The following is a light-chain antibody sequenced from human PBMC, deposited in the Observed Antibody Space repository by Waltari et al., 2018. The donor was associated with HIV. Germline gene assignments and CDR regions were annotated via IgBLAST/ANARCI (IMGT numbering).Light chain of an antibody. J-gene: IGLJ3*02. CDR3: ASWVDRLNGWV. Sequence: QSVLTQPPSTSGTPGQRVTISCSGSSSTIEINAVNWYQHLPGTAPKLLIYSSNLRPSGVPDRFSGSKSGTSASLAISGLQSEDEADYYCASWVDRLNGWVFGGGTKLTVL. CDR1: SSTIEINA. CDR2: SSN. V-gene: IGLV1-44*01.